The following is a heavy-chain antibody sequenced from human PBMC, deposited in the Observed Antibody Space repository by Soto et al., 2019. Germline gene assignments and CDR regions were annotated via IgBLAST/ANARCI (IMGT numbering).Heavy chain of an antibody. CDR3: AKGGGSGSYYLGYMDV. J-gene: IGHJ6*03. CDR1: GFTFNNYA. Sequence: EVQLLESGGGLVQPGGSLRLSCAASGFTFNNYAMTWVRQAPGKGLEWVSSISGSGGSTYYADSVRGRFTISRDNSKNTLYLEENTLRADDTAVYYCAKGGGSGSYYLGYMDVWGKGTTVTVSS. D-gene: IGHD3-10*01. CDR2: ISGSGGST. V-gene: IGHV3-23*01.